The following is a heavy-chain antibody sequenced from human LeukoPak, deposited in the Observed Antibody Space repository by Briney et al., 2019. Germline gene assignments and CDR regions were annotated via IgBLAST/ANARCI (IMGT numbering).Heavy chain of an antibody. J-gene: IGHJ4*02. V-gene: IGHV3-23*01. CDR1: GFTFSSYA. Sequence: GGSLRLSCAASGFTFSSYAMSWVRQAPGKGLERVSHISGSGDTTYYADSVKGRFTISRDNSKNTVYLQMNSLRDEDTAVYYCAREGSSGYYPYWGQGILVTVSS. D-gene: IGHD3-22*01. CDR2: ISGSGDTT. CDR3: AREGSSGYYPY.